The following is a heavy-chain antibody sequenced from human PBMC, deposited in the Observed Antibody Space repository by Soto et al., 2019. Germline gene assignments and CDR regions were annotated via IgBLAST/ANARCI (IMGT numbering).Heavy chain of an antibody. Sequence: SETLSLTCSVSGGSINSGSYYWSWIRQHSGKGMEWIGYIYYSGNTDYNPSLKSRVTISGDTSKNHFSLKLSSVTAADTAVYFCARQVRYCTNGECHYWFDSWGQGTLVTVSS. J-gene: IGHJ5*01. CDR2: IYYSGNT. D-gene: IGHD2-8*01. CDR1: GGSINSGSYY. V-gene: IGHV4-31*03. CDR3: ARQVRYCTNGECHYWFDS.